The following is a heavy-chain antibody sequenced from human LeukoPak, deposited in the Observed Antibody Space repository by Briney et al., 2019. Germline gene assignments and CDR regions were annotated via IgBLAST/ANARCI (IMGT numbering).Heavy chain of an antibody. CDR3: SRENGEFSPFLY. J-gene: IGHJ4*02. CDR2: ISLTGLT. CDR1: GGSISNNNW. D-gene: IGHD3-10*01. V-gene: IGHV4/OR15-8*02. Sequence: SETLSLTCGVSGGSISNNNWRRWVRQPPGQGLEWIGEISLTGLTHYNPSLESRVTVSLDKSKNQLSLNLTSVTAADTAVYYCSRENGEFSPFLYWAGGPLITVLS.